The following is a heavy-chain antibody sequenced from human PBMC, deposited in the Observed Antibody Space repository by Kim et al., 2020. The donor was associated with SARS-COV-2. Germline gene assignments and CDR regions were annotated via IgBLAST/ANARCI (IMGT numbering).Heavy chain of an antibody. CDR1: GYTFTSYA. D-gene: IGHD6-13*01. CDR3: VRDPPKYSSNWYELGFDP. Sequence: ASVKVSCKTSGYTFTSYAISWVRQAPGQGLEWMGWINAYNGNTNYAQKLQGRVTMTTDTSTSTAYMELRSLISDDTAVYYCVRDPPKYSSNWYELGFDPWGQGTLVTVSS. CDR2: INAYNGNT. J-gene: IGHJ5*02. V-gene: IGHV1-18*01.